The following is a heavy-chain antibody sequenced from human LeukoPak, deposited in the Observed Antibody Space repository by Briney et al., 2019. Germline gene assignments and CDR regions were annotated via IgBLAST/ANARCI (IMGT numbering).Heavy chain of an antibody. D-gene: IGHD3-22*01. J-gene: IGHJ3*01. CDR2: IYYSGRT. CDR3: ARANYYDSSGYSRGAFDL. CDR1: GGSISSSSYY. V-gene: IGHV4-39*07. Sequence: SETLSLTCTVSGGSISSSSYYWGWIRQPPGKGLEWIGYIYYSGRTYYNPSLKSRVTISVDTSKNQYSLKLNSVTAADTAVYXXARANYYDSSGYSRGAFDLWGQGTVVTVSS.